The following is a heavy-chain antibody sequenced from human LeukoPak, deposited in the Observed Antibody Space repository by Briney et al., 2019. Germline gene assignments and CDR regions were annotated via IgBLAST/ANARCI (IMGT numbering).Heavy chain of an antibody. CDR2: INHSGST. V-gene: IGHV4-34*01. D-gene: IGHD3-22*01. J-gene: IGHJ4*02. CDR1: GGSFSGYY. CDR3: ARVKIGTMIVD. Sequence: SETLSLTCAVYGGSFSGYYWSWIRQPPGKGLEWIGEINHSGSTNYNPSLKSRVTISVDTSKNQFSLKRSSVTAADTAVYYCARVKIGTMIVDWGQGTLVTVSS.